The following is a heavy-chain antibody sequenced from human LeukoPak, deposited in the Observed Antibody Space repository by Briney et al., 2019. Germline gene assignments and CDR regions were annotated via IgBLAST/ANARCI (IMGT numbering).Heavy chain of an antibody. J-gene: IGHJ4*02. Sequence: GGTLRLSCAASGFTFSSYGRHWVRQTPGKGLEWVAFIRYDGSNKYYADSVKGRFTISRDTSKNTLYLQMHSLRAEDMAVYYCAKRRGEDYFDYWGQGSLVTVSS. CDR2: IRYDGSNK. CDR3: AKRRGEDYFDY. V-gene: IGHV3-30*02. D-gene: IGHD2-21*01. CDR1: GFTFSSYG.